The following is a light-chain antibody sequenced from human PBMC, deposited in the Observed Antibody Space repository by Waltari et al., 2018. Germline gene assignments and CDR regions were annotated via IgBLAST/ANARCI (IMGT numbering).Light chain of an antibody. CDR2: GNS. V-gene: IGLV1-40*01. J-gene: IGLJ2*01. CDR1: SSNIGAGYD. CDR3: QSYDSSLSGGV. Sequence: QSVLTQPPSVSGPPGQRVTISCPGSSSNIGAGYDVHWYQQLPGTAPKLLIYGNSNRPSGVPDRFSGSKSGTSASLAITGLQAEDEADYYCQSYDSSLSGGVFGGGTKLTVL.